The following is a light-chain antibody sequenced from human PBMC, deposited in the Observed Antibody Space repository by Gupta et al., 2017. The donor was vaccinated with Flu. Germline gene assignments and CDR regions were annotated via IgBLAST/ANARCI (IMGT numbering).Light chain of an antibody. CDR3: GTWDSSLSADVV. J-gene: IGLJ2*01. Sequence: SVLRNPPSVSAAPGQKVTIPSSGSSSNIGNNYVSWYQQLPGTAPKLLIYENNKRPSGIPDRFSGSKSGTSATLGITGLQTGDEADYYCGTWDSSLSADVVFGGGTKLTVL. CDR2: ENN. V-gene: IGLV1-51*02. CDR1: SSNIGNNY.